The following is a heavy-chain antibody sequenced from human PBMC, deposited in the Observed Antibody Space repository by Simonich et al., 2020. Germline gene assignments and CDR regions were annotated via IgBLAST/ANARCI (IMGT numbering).Heavy chain of an antibody. CDR2: ISGSSSYI. J-gene: IGHJ4*02. Sequence: EVQLVESGGGLVKPGGSLRLSCAASGFTFSSYSMNWVRQAPGKGLEWFSSISGSSSYIYYADSGKGRFTIPRDNAKNSLYLQMNSLRAEDTAVYYCARARGDSSSWYFDYWGQGTLVTVSS. D-gene: IGHD6-13*01. V-gene: IGHV3-21*01. CDR1: GFTFSSYS. CDR3: ARARGDSSSWYFDY.